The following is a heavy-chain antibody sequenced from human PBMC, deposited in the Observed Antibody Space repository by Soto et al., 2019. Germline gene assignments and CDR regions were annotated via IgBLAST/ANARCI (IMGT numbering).Heavy chain of an antibody. CDR3: AKVGLEHYYYYYMDV. CDR1: GFTFDDYA. V-gene: IGHV3-9*01. Sequence: GGSLRLSCAASGFTFDDYAMHWVRQAPGKGLEWVSGISWNSGSIGYADSVKGRFTISRDNAKNSLYLQMNSLRAEDTALYYCAKVGLEHYYYYYMDVWGKGTTVTVSS. D-gene: IGHD1-1*01. CDR2: ISWNSGSI. J-gene: IGHJ6*03.